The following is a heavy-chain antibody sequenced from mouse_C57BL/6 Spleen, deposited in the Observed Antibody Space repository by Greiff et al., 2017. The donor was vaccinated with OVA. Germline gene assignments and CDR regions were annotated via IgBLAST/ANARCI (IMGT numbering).Heavy chain of an antibody. D-gene: IGHD2-3*01. V-gene: IGHV1-64*01. CDR2: IHPNSGST. J-gene: IGHJ2*01. Sequence: QVQLQQPGAELVKPGASVKLSCKASGYTFTSYWMHWVKQRPGQGLEWIGMIHPNSGSTNYNEKFKSKATLTVDKSSSTAYMQLSSLTSEDSAVYYCARSGYDGYLYYYDDWGKGTTLTVSS. CDR3: ARSGYDGYLYYYDD. CDR1: GYTFTSYW.